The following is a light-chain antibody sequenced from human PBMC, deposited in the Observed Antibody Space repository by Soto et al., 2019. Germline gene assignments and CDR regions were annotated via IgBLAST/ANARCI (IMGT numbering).Light chain of an antibody. CDR2: AAS. Sequence: DIQMTQSPSSLSASVGDRVTITCRASQSISNYLNWYQQKPGKVPKLLIYAASSLHSGVPSRFSGSGSGTDFTLTISNLQPEDLATYYCQQGFSTLPITVGPGTKVDIK. CDR3: QQGFSTLPIT. CDR1: QSISNY. V-gene: IGKV1-39*01. J-gene: IGKJ3*01.